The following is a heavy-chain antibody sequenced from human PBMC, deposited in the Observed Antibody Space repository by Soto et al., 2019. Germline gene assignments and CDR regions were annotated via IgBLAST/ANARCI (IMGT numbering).Heavy chain of an antibody. Sequence: PGGSLRLSCAASGFTFSSYWMHWVRQAPGKGLVWVSRINSDGSSTSYADSVKGRFTISRDNAKNSLYLQMNSLRVEDTALYYCEKSFRGYYYYYMDVWGKGTTVTVSS. V-gene: IGHV3-74*01. CDR1: GFTFSSYW. J-gene: IGHJ6*03. CDR2: INSDGSST. CDR3: EKSFRGYYYYYMDV.